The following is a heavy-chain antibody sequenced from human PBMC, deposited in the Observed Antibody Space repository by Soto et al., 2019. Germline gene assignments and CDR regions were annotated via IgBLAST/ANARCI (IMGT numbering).Heavy chain of an antibody. CDR3: ARDGPDMGGYYYYGMDV. V-gene: IGHV1-18*04. D-gene: IGHD2-15*01. CDR1: GYTFTIYG. J-gene: IGHJ6*02. CDR2: ISAYNGNT. Sequence: GASVKVSCKASGYTFTIYGIGWVRQAPGQGLEWMGWISAYNGNTNYAQKLQGRVTMTTDTSTSTAYMELRSLRSDDTAVYYCARDGPDMGGYYYYGMDVWGQGTTVTASS.